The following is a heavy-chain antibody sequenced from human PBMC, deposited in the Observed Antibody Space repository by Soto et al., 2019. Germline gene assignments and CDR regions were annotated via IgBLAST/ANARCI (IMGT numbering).Heavy chain of an antibody. D-gene: IGHD3-10*01. CDR1: GYTFTSYA. J-gene: IGHJ3*02. CDR3: ARGARSWLWFWDDAFDI. V-gene: IGHV7-4-1*01. CDR2: INTNTGNP. Sequence: QVQLVQSGSELKKPGASVKVSCKASGYTFTSYAMNWVRQAPGQGLEWMGWINTNTGNPTYAQGFTGRFVFSLDTSVSTAYLQICSLKAEDTAVYYCARGARSWLWFWDDAFDIWGQGTMVTVSS.